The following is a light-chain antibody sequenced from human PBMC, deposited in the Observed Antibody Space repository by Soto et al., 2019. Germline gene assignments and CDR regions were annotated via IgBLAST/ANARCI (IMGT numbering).Light chain of an antibody. CDR2: EGS. Sequence: QSVLTQPPSASGSPGQSVTMSCTGTSSDVGGYSHVSWYQQHPGKAPKLIIYEGSRRPSGVPGRFSGSKSGNTASLTVSSLQAEDEADYYCSSYAGSNIVFGTGTKLTVL. CDR3: SSYAGSNIV. CDR1: SSDVGGYSH. V-gene: IGLV2-8*01. J-gene: IGLJ1*01.